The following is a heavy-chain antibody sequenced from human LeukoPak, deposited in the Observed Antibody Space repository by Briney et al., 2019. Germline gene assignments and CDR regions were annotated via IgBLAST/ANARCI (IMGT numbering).Heavy chain of an antibody. J-gene: IGHJ4*02. CDR3: ARDAGYSSSPLFYFDY. V-gene: IGHV1-2*02. CDR1: GYTFTGYY. CDR2: INPSGDST. D-gene: IGHD6-13*01. Sequence: ASVKVSCKASGYTFTGYYMHWVRQAPGQGLEWMGIINPSGDSTYYAQKFQGRVTMTRDTSISTAYMELSRLRSDDTAVYYCARDAGYSSSPLFYFDYWGQGTLVTVSS.